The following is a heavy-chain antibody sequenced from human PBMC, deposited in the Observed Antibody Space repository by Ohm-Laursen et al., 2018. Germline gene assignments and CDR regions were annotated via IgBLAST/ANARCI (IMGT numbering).Heavy chain of an antibody. CDR3: ARVMTTVTVDY. CDR2: ISGSGVST. D-gene: IGHD4-17*01. Sequence: SLRLSCAASGFTLSSYAMSWVRQAPGKGLEWVSGISGSGVSTYYADSVKGRFTISRDNSKNTLYLQMNSLRAEDTAVYYCARVMTTVTVDYWGQGTLVTVSS. CDR1: GFTLSSYA. V-gene: IGHV3-23*01. J-gene: IGHJ4*02.